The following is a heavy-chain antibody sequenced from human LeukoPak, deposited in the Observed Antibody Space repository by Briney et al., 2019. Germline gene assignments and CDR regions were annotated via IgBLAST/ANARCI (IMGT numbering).Heavy chain of an antibody. D-gene: IGHD4-17*01. CDR2: VDPSGST. Sequence: PSETLSLTCAVSGYSISSDYYWGWIRQPPGKGLEWIGNVDPSGSTYYNPSLKSRATISLDTSKKQFSLKLTSVTAADPAVYYCATVGASHYGDWYFAYWGQGTLVTVSS. CDR3: ATVGASHYGDWYFAY. J-gene: IGHJ4*02. CDR1: GYSISSDYY. V-gene: IGHV4-38-2*01.